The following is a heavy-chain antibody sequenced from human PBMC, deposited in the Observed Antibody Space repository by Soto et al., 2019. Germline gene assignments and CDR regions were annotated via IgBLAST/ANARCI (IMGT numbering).Heavy chain of an antibody. V-gene: IGHV3-74*01. CDR3: ARGDRGAFDL. Sequence: EVQLLESGGGLVQPGESLRLSCAASGFTFSYYWMHWVRQAPGMGLVWVSRIHSDGSSTNYADSVKGRFTISRDNARNTLYLQMNSLGAEDTAVYYCARGDRGAFDLWGQGTVLTVSS. CDR2: IHSDGSST. D-gene: IGHD1-26*01. CDR1: GFTFSYYW. J-gene: IGHJ3*01.